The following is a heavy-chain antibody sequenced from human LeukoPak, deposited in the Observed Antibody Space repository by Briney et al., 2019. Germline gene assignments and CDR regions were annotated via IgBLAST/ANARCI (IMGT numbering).Heavy chain of an antibody. V-gene: IGHV3-48*01. CDR3: ARSIQFGIWFDP. CDR1: GFTFSSFS. CDR2: ITSSSSTI. J-gene: IGHJ5*02. D-gene: IGHD5-24*01. Sequence: PGGSLRLSCAASGFTFSSFSMNWVRQAPGKGLEWVSYITSSSSTIYYADSVRGRFTISRGNAKNSLYLQMNSLRVEDTAIYYCARSIQFGIWFDPWGQGTLVTVSS.